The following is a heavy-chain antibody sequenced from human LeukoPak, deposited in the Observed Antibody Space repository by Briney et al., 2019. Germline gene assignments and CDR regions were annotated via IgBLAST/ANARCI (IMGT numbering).Heavy chain of an antibody. CDR1: GDSASSNSAA. Sequence: SQTLSLTSAISGDSASSNSAAWSWVRQSPSRGLEWLGRTYYRSKWYNDYAVSVKSRITINPDTSKNQFSLQLNSVTPEDTAVYYCARDPGYSYGFDYWGQGTLVTVSS. J-gene: IGHJ4*02. D-gene: IGHD5-18*01. CDR3: ARDPGYSYGFDY. CDR2: TYYRSKWYN. V-gene: IGHV6-1*01.